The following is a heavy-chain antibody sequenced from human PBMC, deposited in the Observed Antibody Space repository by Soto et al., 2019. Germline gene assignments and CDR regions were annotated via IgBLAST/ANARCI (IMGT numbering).Heavy chain of an antibody. V-gene: IGHV4-31*03. CDR3: AGGKTSYDILTGYPPFQH. Sequence: QVQLQESDPGLVKPSQTLSLTCTVSGGTISSGGYFWSWIRQHPGKGLEWIGYIYYSGSTYYNPSLKSRVTISVDTSKNQFSLKLSSVTAADTAVYYCAGGKTSYDILTGYPPFQHWGQGTLVTVSS. CDR2: IYYSGST. D-gene: IGHD3-9*01. J-gene: IGHJ1*01. CDR1: GGTISSGGYF.